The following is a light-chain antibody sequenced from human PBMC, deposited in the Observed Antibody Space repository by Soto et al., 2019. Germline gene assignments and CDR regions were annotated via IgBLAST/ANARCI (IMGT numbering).Light chain of an antibody. J-gene: IGLJ2*01. CDR2: EVT. V-gene: IGLV2-8*01. CDR3: TSYAGSNIPVV. Sequence: QSALTQPPCASGSPGQSVTISCTGTSSDVGGYNFVSWYQQHPGKAPKLMIYEVTKRPSGVPDRFSGSKSGNTASLTVSGLQAEDEADYYCTSYAGSNIPVVFGGGTKLTVL. CDR1: SSDVGGYNF.